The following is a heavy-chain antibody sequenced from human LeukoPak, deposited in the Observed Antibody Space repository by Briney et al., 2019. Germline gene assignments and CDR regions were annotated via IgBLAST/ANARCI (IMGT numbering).Heavy chain of an antibody. CDR2: ISYNSGNI. D-gene: IGHD3-22*01. V-gene: IGHV3-9*01. CDR3: AKDKVDDIRGYYYRGAYFQH. CDR1: GFTFYDYA. Sequence: GGSLRLSCAASGFTFYDYAMHWVRQAPGKGLEWVSGISYNSGNIGYADSVKGRFTISRDNAKNSLYLQMNSLRAEDTALYYCAKDKVDDIRGYYYRGAYFQHWGQGTLVTVSS. J-gene: IGHJ1*01.